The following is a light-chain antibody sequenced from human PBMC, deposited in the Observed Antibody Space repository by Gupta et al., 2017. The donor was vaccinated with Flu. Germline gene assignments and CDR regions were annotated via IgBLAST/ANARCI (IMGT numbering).Light chain of an antibody. CDR3: QSYDTSLSGWV. Sequence: QSIPTQPPSLSGAPGQPVTISCTGHDSNLGAGYDVHWYQKLPEKAPKLLIYGDTNRPSGVPDRFSGSKSGTSGSLAITGLQTEDEADYYCQSYDTSLSGWVFGGGTKLTVL. V-gene: IGLV1-40*01. J-gene: IGLJ3*02. CDR1: DSNLGAGYD. CDR2: GDT.